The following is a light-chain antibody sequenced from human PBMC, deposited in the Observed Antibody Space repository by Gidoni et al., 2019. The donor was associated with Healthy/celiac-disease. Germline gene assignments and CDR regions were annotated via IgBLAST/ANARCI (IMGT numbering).Light chain of an antibody. CDR2: KAS. V-gene: IGKV1-5*03. Sequence: DMQMTKSPSTLSASVEDRVTITCRASQRIISCLAWYQQKPGKAPKLLIYKASSLESGVPSRFSGSGSGTEFTLTISSLQPDDFATYYCQQYNSYSGTFGPGTKVDIK. CDR3: QQYNSYSGT. J-gene: IGKJ3*01. CDR1: QRIISC.